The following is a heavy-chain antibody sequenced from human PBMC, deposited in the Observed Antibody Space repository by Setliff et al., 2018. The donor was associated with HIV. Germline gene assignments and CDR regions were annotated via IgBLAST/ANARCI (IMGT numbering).Heavy chain of an antibody. CDR2: VYYSGST. V-gene: IGHV4-59*01. CDR1: GDPISTYY. CDR3: ARGNYDTSDYYTNFYYYYMDV. Sequence: PSETLSLTCTVSGDPISTYYWSWVRKPPGKGLEWIGYVYYSGSTSYSPPLRGRVTMSVDPSKNQFSLKLNSVTAADTAIYYCARGNYDTSDYYTNFYYYYMDVWGKGTAVTVS. J-gene: IGHJ6*03. D-gene: IGHD3-22*01.